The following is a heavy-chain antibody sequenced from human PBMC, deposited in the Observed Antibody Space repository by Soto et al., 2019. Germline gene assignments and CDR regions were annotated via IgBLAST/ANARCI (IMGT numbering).Heavy chain of an antibody. CDR3: ARHREVPIAARAYWFAP. D-gene: IGHD6-6*01. Sequence: GESLKISWKGSGYSFTSYWISLVRQMPGKGLEWMGRIDPSDSYTNYSPSFQGHVTISADKSISTAYLQWSSLKASDTAMYYCARHREVPIAARAYWFAPWGQGTLVTVS. V-gene: IGHV5-10-1*01. CDR1: GYSFTSYW. J-gene: IGHJ5*02. CDR2: IDPSDSYT.